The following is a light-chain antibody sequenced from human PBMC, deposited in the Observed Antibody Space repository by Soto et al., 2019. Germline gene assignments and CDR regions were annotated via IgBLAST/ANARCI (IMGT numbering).Light chain of an antibody. CDR3: CSYAGSSTSVV. CDR1: SSDVGSYNL. CDR2: EGS. V-gene: IGLV2-23*01. J-gene: IGLJ2*01. Sequence: QSALTQPASVSGSPGQSITLSCTGTSSDVGSYNLVSWYQQHPGKAPKLMIYEGSKRPSGVSNRFSGSKSGNTASLTISGLQAEDEAEYYCCSYAGSSTSVVFGGGTKLTVL.